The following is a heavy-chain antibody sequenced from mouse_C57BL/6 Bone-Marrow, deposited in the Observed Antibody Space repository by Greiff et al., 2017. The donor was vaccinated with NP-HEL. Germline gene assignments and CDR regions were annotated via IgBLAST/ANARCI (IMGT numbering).Heavy chain of an antibody. J-gene: IGHJ3*01. V-gene: IGHV1-82*01. Sequence: QVQLQQSGPELVKPGASVKISCKASGYAFSSSWMNWVKQRPGKGLEWIGRIYPGDGDTNYNGKFKGKATLTADKSSSTAYMQLSSLTSEDSAVYFCARGENGPWFAYWGQGTLVTVSA. D-gene: IGHD1-1*02. CDR1: GYAFSSSW. CDR3: ARGENGPWFAY. CDR2: IYPGDGDT.